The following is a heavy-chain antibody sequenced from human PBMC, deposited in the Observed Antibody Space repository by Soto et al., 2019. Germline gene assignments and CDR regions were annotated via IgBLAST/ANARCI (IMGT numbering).Heavy chain of an antibody. CDR3: AKAIGYCSGGSCPYGMDV. V-gene: IGHV3-23*01. CDR2: ISGSGGST. J-gene: IGHJ6*02. Sequence: GGSLRLSCAASGFTFSSYAMSWVRQAPGKGLEWVSAISGSGGSTYYADSVKGRFTISRDNSKNTLYLQMNSLRAEDTAVYYCAKAIGYCSGGSCPYGMDVWGQGTTVTVSS. D-gene: IGHD2-15*01. CDR1: GFTFSSYA.